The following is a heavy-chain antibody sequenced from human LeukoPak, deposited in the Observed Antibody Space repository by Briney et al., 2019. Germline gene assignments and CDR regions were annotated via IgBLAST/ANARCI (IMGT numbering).Heavy chain of an antibody. CDR1: GFTFSSFA. CDR2: IWYDGSNK. CDR3: ATNFITSSGTDY. J-gene: IGHJ4*02. Sequence: GGSLRLSCAASGFTFSSFAMSWVRQAPGKGLEWVAVIWYDGSNKYHADSVKGRFTISRDNSKNTPYLQMNSLRAEDTAVYYCATNFITSSGTDYWGQGTLVTVSS. V-gene: IGHV3-33*08. D-gene: IGHD1-26*01.